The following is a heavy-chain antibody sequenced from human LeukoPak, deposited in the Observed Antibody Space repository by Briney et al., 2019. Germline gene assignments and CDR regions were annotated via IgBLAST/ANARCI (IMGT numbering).Heavy chain of an antibody. CDR1: GYTFTSYY. Sequence: AASVKVSCKASGYTFTSYYMHWVRQAPGQGLEWMGIINPSGGSTSYAQKFQGRVTMTRDMSTSTDYMELSSLRSEDTAVYYCATSTFGELLYNWFDPWGQGTLVTVSS. D-gene: IGHD3-10*01. CDR3: ATSTFGELLYNWFDP. V-gene: IGHV1-46*01. J-gene: IGHJ5*02. CDR2: INPSGGST.